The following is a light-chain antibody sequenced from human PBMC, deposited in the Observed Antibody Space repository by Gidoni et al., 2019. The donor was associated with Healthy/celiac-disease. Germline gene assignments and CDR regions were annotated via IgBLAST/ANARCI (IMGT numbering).Light chain of an antibody. J-gene: IGKJ4*01. CDR2: WAS. CDR3: QQYYSTPLT. CDR1: QSVLYSSNNKNY. Sequence: DFVMTQPPDPLPVSLGERATINCKSSQSVLYSSNNKNYLAWYQQKPGQPPKLLIYWASTRESGVPDRFSGSGSGTDFTLTISSLQAEDVAVYYCQQYYSTPLTFGGGTKVEIK. V-gene: IGKV4-1*01.